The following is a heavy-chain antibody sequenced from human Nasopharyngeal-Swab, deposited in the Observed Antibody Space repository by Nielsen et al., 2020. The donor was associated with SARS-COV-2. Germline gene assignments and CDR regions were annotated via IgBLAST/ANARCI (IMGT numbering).Heavy chain of an antibody. CDR2: INPDGSEM. J-gene: IGHJ4*02. CDR3: AHYASAAY. D-gene: IGHD2-2*01. V-gene: IGHV3-7*03. Sequence: GESLKISCADSGFNFNTSWMTWVRQAPGKGLEWVANINPDGSEMQYVDSVKSRFTISRDNAENSLYLHMNSLRGDDTAVYYCAHYASAAYWGQGTLVTVSS. CDR1: GFNFNTSW.